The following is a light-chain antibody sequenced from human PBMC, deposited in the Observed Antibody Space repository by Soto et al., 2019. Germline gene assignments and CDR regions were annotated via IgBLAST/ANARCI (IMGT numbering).Light chain of an antibody. CDR2: DAS. Sequence: DIQMTQSPSSLSASVGDRVTITCQASQDITNYLNWYQQKPGKAPKLLIYDASNLETGVPSRFSGSGSGTDFTFTISSLQPEDIATYYCQQYDHLLTFGGGIKVELK. J-gene: IGKJ4*01. CDR3: QQYDHLLT. V-gene: IGKV1-33*01. CDR1: QDITNY.